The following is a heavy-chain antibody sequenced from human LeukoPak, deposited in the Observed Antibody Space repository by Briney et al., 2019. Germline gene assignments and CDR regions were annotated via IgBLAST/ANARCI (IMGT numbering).Heavy chain of an antibody. CDR2: IIPILGIA. D-gene: IGHD4-17*01. CDR3: ARPRPDYGDYEFDY. J-gene: IGHJ4*02. CDR1: GGTFSSYA. Sequence: ASVKVSCKASGGTFSSYAISWVRQAPGQGLEWMGRIIPILGIANYAQKFQDRVTITADKSTSTAYMELSSLRSEDTAVYYCARPRPDYGDYEFDYWGQGTLVTVSS. V-gene: IGHV1-69*04.